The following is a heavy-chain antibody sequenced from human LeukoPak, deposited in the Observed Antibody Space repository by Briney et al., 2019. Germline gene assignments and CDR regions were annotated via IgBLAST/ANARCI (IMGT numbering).Heavy chain of an antibody. Sequence: GGSLRLSCAASGFTFSAYAMHWVRQAPGKGLEWVAVISYDGSNKYYADSVKGRFSISGDKSKDTLYLQMNSLRPEDTAVYYCARGPGPIAGAKNPFDIWGQGTMVTVSS. CDR3: ARGPGPIAGAKNPFDI. J-gene: IGHJ3*02. CDR2: ISYDGSNK. CDR1: GFTFSAYA. D-gene: IGHD1-26*01. V-gene: IGHV3-30*01.